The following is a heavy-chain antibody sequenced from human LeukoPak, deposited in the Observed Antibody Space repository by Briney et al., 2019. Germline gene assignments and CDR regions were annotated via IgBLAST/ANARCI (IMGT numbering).Heavy chain of an antibody. D-gene: IGHD5-24*01. Sequence: SETLSLTCTVSGGSISSGGYYWSWIRQPAGKGLEWIGRIYTSGSTNYNPSLKSRVTMSVDTSKNQFSLKLSSVTAADTAVYYCARRARRDGYNWGDYYYYYGMDVWGHGTTVTVSS. J-gene: IGHJ6*02. CDR2: IYTSGST. CDR1: GGSISSGGYY. CDR3: ARRARRDGYNWGDYYYYYGMDV. V-gene: IGHV4-61*02.